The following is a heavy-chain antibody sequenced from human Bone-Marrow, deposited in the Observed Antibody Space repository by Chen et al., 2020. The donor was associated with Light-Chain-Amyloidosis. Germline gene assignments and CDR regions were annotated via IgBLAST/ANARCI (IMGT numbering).Heavy chain of an antibody. J-gene: IGHJ3*02. V-gene: IGHV1-2*02. Sequence: QVQLVQSGAEVKKPGASVKVSCKASGYTFTGYYMHWVRQAPGQGLEWMGWINPNSGGTNYAPKFQGRGTMTRDTSISTAYMELSRLRSDDTAVYYWARDFDCGGDCYRPAFDIWGQGTMVTVSS. CDR1: GYTFTGYY. CDR3: ARDFDCGGDCYRPAFDI. D-gene: IGHD2-21*02. CDR2: INPNSGGT.